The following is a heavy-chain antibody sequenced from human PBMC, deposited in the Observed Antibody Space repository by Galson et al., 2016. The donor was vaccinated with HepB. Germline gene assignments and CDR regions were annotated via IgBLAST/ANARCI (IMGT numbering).Heavy chain of an antibody. CDR3: ARDQGHDRSGYYPFGY. CDR2: IVPIFGTA. V-gene: IGHV1-69*06. Sequence: SVKVSCKASGGTFSKHAISWVRQAPGQGLEWMGGIVPIFGTAKYAQKFQGRVTITADKSASTAYMELSSLRSEDTAVYYCARDQGHDRSGYYPFGYWGQGTLVTVSS. CDR1: GGTFSKHA. D-gene: IGHD3-22*01. J-gene: IGHJ4*02.